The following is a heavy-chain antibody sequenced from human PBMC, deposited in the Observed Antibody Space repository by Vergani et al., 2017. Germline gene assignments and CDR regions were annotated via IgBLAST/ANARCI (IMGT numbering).Heavy chain of an antibody. D-gene: IGHD1-26*01. CDR1: GFTFDDYA. CDR3: AKDMKPSGSYGGYFDY. V-gene: IGHV3-9*01. Sequence: EVQLVESGGGLVQPGRSLRLSCAASGFTFDDYAMHWVRQAPGKGLEWVSGISWNSGSIGYADSVKGRFTISRDNAKNSLYLQMNSLRAEDTALYYCAKDMKPSGSYGGYFDYWGQGTLVTVSS. J-gene: IGHJ4*02. CDR2: ISWNSGSI.